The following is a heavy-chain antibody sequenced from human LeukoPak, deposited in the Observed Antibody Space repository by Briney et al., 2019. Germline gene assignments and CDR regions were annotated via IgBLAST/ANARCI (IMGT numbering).Heavy chain of an antibody. D-gene: IGHD6-13*01. V-gene: IGHV4-39*07. CDR2: IYYSGST. J-gene: IGHJ6*03. CDR1: GGSFSSYY. CDR3: ATETGYSSSWYGNYYYYMDV. Sequence: SETLSLTCAVYGGSFSSYYWGWIRQPPGKGLEWIGSIYYSGSTYYNPSLKSRVTISVDTSKNQFSLKLSSVTAADTAVYYCATETGYSSSWYGNYYYYMDVWGKGTTVTVSS.